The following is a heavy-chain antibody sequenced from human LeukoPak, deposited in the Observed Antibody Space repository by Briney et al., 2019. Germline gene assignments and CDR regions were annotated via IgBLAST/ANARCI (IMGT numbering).Heavy chain of an antibody. Sequence: SETLSLTCTVSGGSISSYSWNWIRQPPGKGLEWTGYIYYSGSTNYNPSLKSRVTISVDTSKNQLSLKLSSVTAADTAVYYCARRYCSGGSCYSSPPADAFDIWGQGTMVTVSS. D-gene: IGHD2-15*01. V-gene: IGHV4-59*08. CDR1: GGSISSYS. CDR3: ARRYCSGGSCYSSPPADAFDI. J-gene: IGHJ3*02. CDR2: IYYSGST.